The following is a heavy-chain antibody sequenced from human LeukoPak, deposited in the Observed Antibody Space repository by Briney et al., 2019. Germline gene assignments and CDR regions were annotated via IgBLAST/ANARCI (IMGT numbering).Heavy chain of an antibody. CDR3: ARGAYYYED. CDR2: ISSSSSTI. D-gene: IGHD3-22*01. Sequence: GGSLRLSCVASGLTVSSYSMNWVRQAPGKGLEWVSYISSSSSTIYYADSVKGRFTISRDNAKNSLDLQMNSLRAEDTTVYYCARGAYYYEDWGQGTLVTVSS. CDR1: GLTVSSYS. V-gene: IGHV3-48*01. J-gene: IGHJ4*02.